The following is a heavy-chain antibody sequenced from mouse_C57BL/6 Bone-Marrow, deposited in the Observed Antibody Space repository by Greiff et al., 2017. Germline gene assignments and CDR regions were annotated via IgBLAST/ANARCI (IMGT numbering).Heavy chain of an antibody. D-gene: IGHD2-3*01. CDR1: GFTFSSYA. CDR2: ISSGGDYI. Sequence: EVMLVESGEGLVKPGGSLKLSCAASGFTFSSYAMSWVRQTPEKRLEWVAYISSGGDYIYYADTVKGRFTISRDNARNTLYLQMSSLKSEDTAMYYCTREGGYSYAMDDWGQGTSVTVSS. V-gene: IGHV5-9-1*02. J-gene: IGHJ4*01. CDR3: TREGGYSYAMDD.